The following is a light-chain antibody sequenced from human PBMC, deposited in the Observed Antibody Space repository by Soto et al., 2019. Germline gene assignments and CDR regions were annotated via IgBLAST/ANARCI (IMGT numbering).Light chain of an antibody. J-gene: IGKJ1*01. Sequence: DIQMTQSPSTLSASVGDRVTITCRASQSISSWLAWYQQKPGKAPKLLIYDASSLESGVPSRFSGRGSGTEFTLTISSLQPDDFATYHCQQYNSYWTFGQGTKVDIK. CDR3: QQYNSYWT. V-gene: IGKV1-5*01. CDR1: QSISSW. CDR2: DAS.